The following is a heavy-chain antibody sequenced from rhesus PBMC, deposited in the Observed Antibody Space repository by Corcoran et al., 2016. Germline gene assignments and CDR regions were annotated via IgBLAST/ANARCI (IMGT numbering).Heavy chain of an antibody. CDR1: GYIFTSYV. CDR3: AAVEDTAGTVLFGYFDL. D-gene: IGHD5-30*01. CDR2: IHPGYGSE. J-gene: IGHJ2*01. Sequence: QEQLVQSGAEVKKPGASVKVSCKASGYIFTSYVISWLRQAPGQGFEWMGRIHPGYGSESNEQKFQGRVTITADMSTCTVYMELSSLRSEDMAVYYCAAVEDTAGTVLFGYFDLWGPGTPITISS. V-gene: IGHV1-70*01.